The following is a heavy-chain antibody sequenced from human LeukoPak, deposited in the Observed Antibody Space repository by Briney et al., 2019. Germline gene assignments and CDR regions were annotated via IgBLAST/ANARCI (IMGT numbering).Heavy chain of an antibody. D-gene: IGHD6-13*01. Sequence: PGGSLRLSCAASGFTVSSNYMSWVRQAPGKGLEWVSVIYSGGSTYYADSVKGRFTISRDNAKNSLYLQMNSLRAEDTAVYYCAREEGDSSSWYGPFDYWGQGTLVTVSS. CDR3: AREEGDSSSWYGPFDY. J-gene: IGHJ4*02. V-gene: IGHV3-53*01. CDR2: IYSGGST. CDR1: GFTVSSNY.